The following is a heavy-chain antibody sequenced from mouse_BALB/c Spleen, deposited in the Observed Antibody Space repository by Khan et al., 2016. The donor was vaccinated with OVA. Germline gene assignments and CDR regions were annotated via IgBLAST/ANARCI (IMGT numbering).Heavy chain of an antibody. D-gene: IGHD1-1*01. V-gene: IGHV5-6*01. J-gene: IGHJ3*01. CDR1: GFTFSTYG. Sequence: EVELVESGGDLVKPGGSLKLSCAASGFTFSTYGMPWVRQAPDKRLEWVATVSTGGSYTYYPDSVKGRFTISSDNANNTLYLQMSGLSSEDTAMFYCTRLAYYYDSEGFAYWGQGTLVTVSA. CDR3: TRLAYYYDSEGFAY. CDR2: VSTGGSYT.